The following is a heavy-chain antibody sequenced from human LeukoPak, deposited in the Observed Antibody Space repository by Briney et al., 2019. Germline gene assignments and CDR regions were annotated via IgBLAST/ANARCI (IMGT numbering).Heavy chain of an antibody. CDR2: IRSKANSYAT. CDR1: GFTFSGSA. D-gene: IGHD6-19*01. CDR3: TRHFGAVAGTASATYGYFDL. Sequence: PGGSLKLSCAASGFTFSGSAMHWVRQASGKGLEWVGRIRSKANSYATAYAASVKGRFTISRDDSKNTAYLQMNSLKTEDTAVYYCTRHFGAVAGTASATYGYFDLWGRGTLVTVSS. V-gene: IGHV3-73*01. J-gene: IGHJ2*01.